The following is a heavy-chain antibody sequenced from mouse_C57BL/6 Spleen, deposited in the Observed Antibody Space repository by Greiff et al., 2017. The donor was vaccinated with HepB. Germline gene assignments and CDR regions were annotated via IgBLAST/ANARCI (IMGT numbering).Heavy chain of an antibody. CDR3: ARSGVVPPYYFDY. CDR2: IDPNSGGT. CDR1: GYTFTSYW. J-gene: IGHJ2*01. Sequence: VQLQQPGAELVKPGASVKLSCKASGYTFTSYWMHWVKQRPGRGLEWIGRIDPNSGGTKYNEKFKSKATLTVDKPSSTAYMQLSSLTSEDSAVEYCARSGVVPPYYFDYWGQGTTLTVSS. D-gene: IGHD1-1*01. V-gene: IGHV1-72*01.